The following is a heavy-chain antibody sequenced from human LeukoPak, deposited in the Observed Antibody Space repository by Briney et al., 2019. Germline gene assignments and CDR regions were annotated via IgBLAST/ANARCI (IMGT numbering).Heavy chain of an antibody. V-gene: IGHV3-7*01. CDR1: GFTFSSYW. CDR2: IKQDGSEK. Sequence: GGSLRLSCAASGFTFSSYWMSWVRQAPGKGLEWVANIKQDGSEKYYVDSVKGRFTISRDNAKNSLYLQMNSLGAEDTAVYYCAAGYCSSTSCYGDWFDPWGQGTLVTVSS. D-gene: IGHD2-2*01. J-gene: IGHJ5*02. CDR3: AAGYCSSTSCYGDWFDP.